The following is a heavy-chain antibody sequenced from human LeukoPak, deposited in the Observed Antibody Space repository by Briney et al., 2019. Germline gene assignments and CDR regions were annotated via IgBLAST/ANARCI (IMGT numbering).Heavy chain of an antibody. D-gene: IGHD3-22*01. CDR1: GYTFTGYY. J-gene: IGHJ5*02. CDR3: ARSPKGYYYDSSGYYYVPNWFDP. V-gene: IGHV1-2*02. Sequence: ASVKVSCKASGYTFTGYYLHWVRQAPGQGLEWMGWINPNSGGTNYAQKFQGRVTMTRDTSISTAYMELSRLRSDDTAVYYCARSPKGYYYDSSGYYYVPNWFDPWGQGTLVTVSS. CDR2: INPNSGGT.